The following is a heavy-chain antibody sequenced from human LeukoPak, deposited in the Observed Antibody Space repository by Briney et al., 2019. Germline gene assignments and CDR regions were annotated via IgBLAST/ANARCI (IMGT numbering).Heavy chain of an antibody. D-gene: IGHD4-17*01. Sequence: SETLSLTCAVSDDSFSSHYWTWIRQPPGKGLEWIGYISYIGRTNYNPSLKSRVTISVDTSKNQFSLKLTSVTAADTAVYYCARDLVTVTKGFDIWGQGTMVSVSS. J-gene: IGHJ3*02. V-gene: IGHV4-59*11. CDR2: ISYIGRT. CDR1: DDSFSSHY. CDR3: ARDLVTVTKGFDI.